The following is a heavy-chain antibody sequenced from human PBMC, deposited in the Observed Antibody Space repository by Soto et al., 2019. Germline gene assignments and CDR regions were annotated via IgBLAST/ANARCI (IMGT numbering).Heavy chain of an antibody. D-gene: IGHD6-6*01. Sequence: GGSLRLSCAASGFTFSSYAMSWVREAPGKGLEWVSAISGSGGSTYYADSVKGRFTISRDNSKNTLYLQMNSLRAEDTAVYYCAKASIAARYAFDIWGQGTMVTVSS. CDR1: GFTFSSYA. V-gene: IGHV3-23*01. CDR2: ISGSGGST. CDR3: AKASIAARYAFDI. J-gene: IGHJ3*02.